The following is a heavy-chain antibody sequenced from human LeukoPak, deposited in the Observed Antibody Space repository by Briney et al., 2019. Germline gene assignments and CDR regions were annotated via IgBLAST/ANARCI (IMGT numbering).Heavy chain of an antibody. CDR1: GFTFSSYS. J-gene: IGHJ4*02. CDR2: ISSSSSTK. D-gene: IGHD4/OR15-4a*01. Sequence: GGSLRLSCAASGFTFSSYSMNWVRQAPGKGLEWVSYISSSSSTKYYADSVKGRFTVSRDNAKTSLYLQMSSLRTEDTAVYYCARENGDYGVPFDFWGQGTLVAVSS. CDR3: ARENGDYGVPFDF. V-gene: IGHV3-48*04.